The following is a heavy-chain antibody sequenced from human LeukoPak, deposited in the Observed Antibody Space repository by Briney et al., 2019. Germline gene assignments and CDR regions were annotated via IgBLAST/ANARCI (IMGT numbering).Heavy chain of an antibody. J-gene: IGHJ4*02. D-gene: IGHD6-13*01. V-gene: IGHV4-61*02. Sequence: SETLSLTCTVSGGSISSSSYYWSWIRQPAGKGLEWIGRIYTSGSTDYNPSLKSRVTMPIDTSKNQFSLKLSSVTAADTAVYYCARGIAAADTRPFDYWGQGTLATVSS. CDR3: ARGIAAADTRPFDY. CDR1: GGSISSSSYY. CDR2: IYTSGST.